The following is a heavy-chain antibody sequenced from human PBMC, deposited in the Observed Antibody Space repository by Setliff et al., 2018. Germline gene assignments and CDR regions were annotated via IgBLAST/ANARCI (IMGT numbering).Heavy chain of an antibody. Sequence: SETLSLTCTVSGCSISSSLYYWGWIRQPPGKGLEWIGSIYYSGSTYYNPSLKSRVIISVDTSKNQFSLKLSSVTAADTAVYYCARVSGMGSPPYYYYYYGMDVWGQGTTGTVSS. V-gene: IGHV4-39*07. CDR3: ARVSGMGSPPYYYYYYGMDV. CDR2: IYYSGST. J-gene: IGHJ6*02. CDR1: GCSISSSLYY. D-gene: IGHD6-25*01.